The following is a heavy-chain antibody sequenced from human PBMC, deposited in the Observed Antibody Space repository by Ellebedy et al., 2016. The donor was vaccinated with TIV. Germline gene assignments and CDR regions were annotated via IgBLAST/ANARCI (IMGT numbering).Heavy chain of an antibody. CDR3: GRVYPMDV. D-gene: IGHD2-2*02. CDR2: ISDDSVTT. J-gene: IGHJ6*02. Sequence: GGSLRLXCAASGFSFSSYGMNWVRQAPGQGLEWLAYISDDSVTTHYANSVRGRFTISRDNAKNSLYLHMNSLRVEDTAVYYCGRVYPMDVWGQGTTVTVSS. V-gene: IGHV3-48*04. CDR1: GFSFSSYG.